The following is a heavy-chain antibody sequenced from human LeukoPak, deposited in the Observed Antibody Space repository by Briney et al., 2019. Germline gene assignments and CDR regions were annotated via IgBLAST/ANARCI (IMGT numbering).Heavy chain of an antibody. Sequence: GGSLRLSCTASGFTFSNYWMHWVRQGPGKGLVWVSGISNDGGGTTYADSVRGRFTTSRDNAKNTLYLQMNSLGVEDTAVYYCVRDLNYTLDYWGQGTLVTVSS. D-gene: IGHD2-2*02. V-gene: IGHV3-74*03. CDR1: GFTFSNYW. CDR2: ISNDGGGT. J-gene: IGHJ4*02. CDR3: VRDLNYTLDY.